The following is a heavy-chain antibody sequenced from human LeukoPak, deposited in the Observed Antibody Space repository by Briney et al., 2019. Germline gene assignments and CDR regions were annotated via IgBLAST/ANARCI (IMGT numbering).Heavy chain of an antibody. CDR2: IYASGST. D-gene: IGHD3-3*01. V-gene: IGHV4-61*02. CDR3: ARSGYSNFDY. CDR1: GGSLSSGSDY. J-gene: IGHJ4*02. Sequence: PSETLSLTCTVSGGSLSSGSDYWSWIRQSAGKGLEWIGRIYASGSTNYNPSLKSRVTISVDTSKNQFSLKLSSVTAADTAVYYCARSGYSNFDYWGQGILVTVSS.